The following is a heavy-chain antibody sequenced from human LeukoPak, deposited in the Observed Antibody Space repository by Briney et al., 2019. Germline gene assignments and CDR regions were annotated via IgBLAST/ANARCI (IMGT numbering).Heavy chain of an antibody. V-gene: IGHV3-23*01. J-gene: IGHJ4*02. Sequence: GGSLTLSCPASAFTFSRYAVRWVRQPAGKGPEWVASISGRGGSTYYADSVQERCTIPRDNSKNTLYLEMNSLRVKDTAVYFCARDWYPALDYRGQGALVTVSS. CDR1: AFTFSRYA. CDR3: ARDWYPALDY. CDR2: ISGRGGST. D-gene: IGHD6-13*01.